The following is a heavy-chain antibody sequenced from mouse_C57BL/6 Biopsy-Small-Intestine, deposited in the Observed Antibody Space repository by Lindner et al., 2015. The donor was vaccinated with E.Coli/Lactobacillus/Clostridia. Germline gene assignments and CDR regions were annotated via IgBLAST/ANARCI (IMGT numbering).Heavy chain of an antibody. CDR1: GFTFSDYG. CDR3: ARRGPYYYAMDY. V-gene: IGHV5-17*01. J-gene: IGHJ4*01. CDR2: ISSGSSTI. Sequence: VQLQESGGGLVKPGGSLKLSCAASGFTFSDYGMHWVRQAPEKGLEWVAYISSGSSTIYYADTVKGRFTISRDNAKNTLFLQMTSLRSVDTAMYYCARRGPYYYAMDYWGQGTSVTVSS.